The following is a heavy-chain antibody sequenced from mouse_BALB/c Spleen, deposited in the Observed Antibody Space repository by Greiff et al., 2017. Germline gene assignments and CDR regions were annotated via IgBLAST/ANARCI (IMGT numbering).Heavy chain of an antibody. CDR1: GYTFTSYW. D-gene: IGHD1-1*01. V-gene: IGHV1S127*01. CDR3: TRSNYYGSFYAMDY. CDR2: IDPSDSYT. J-gene: IGHJ4*01. Sequence: VQLQQPGAELVKPGASVKMSCKASGYTFTSYWMHWVKQRPGQGLEWIGVIDPSDSYTSYNQKFKGKATLTVDTSSSTAYMQLSSLTSEDSAVYYCTRSNYYGSFYAMDYWGQGTSVTVSS.